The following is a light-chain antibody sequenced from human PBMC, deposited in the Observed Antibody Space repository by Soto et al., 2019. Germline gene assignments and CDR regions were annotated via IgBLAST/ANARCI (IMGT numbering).Light chain of an antibody. CDR1: SSDFGGYNY. V-gene: IGLV2-11*01. J-gene: IGLJ1*01. CDR3: CSYAGSYTSYV. CDR2: DVS. Sequence: QYVLTQPRSVSGSPGQSVTISCTGTSSDFGGYNYVSWYQQHPGKAPKLMIYDVSKRPSGVPDRFSGSKSGNTASLTISGLQAEDEADYYCCSYAGSYTSYVFGTGTKVTV.